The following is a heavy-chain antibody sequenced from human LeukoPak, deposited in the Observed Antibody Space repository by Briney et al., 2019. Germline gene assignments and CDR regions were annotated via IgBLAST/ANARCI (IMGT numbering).Heavy chain of an antibody. J-gene: IGHJ3*02. Sequence: GGSLRLSCAASGFTFSSYWMSWVRQAPGKGLEWVANIKQDGSEKYYVDSVKGRFTISRDNAKNSLYLQMNSLRAEDTAVYYCARDIGVRGIVATITIPAFDIWGQGTMVTVSS. D-gene: IGHD5-12*01. CDR2: IKQDGSEK. CDR1: GFTFSSYW. V-gene: IGHV3-7*01. CDR3: ARDIGVRGIVATITIPAFDI.